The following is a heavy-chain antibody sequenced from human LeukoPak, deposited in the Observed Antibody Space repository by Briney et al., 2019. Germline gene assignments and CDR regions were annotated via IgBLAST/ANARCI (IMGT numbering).Heavy chain of an antibody. CDR2: IYRGGST. J-gene: IGHJ5*02. Sequence: GGSLRLSCAASGFTVGSNYMSWVRQAPGKGLEWVSIIYRGGSTNYADSVKGRFTISRDNSKNTLYLQMNSLRAEDTAVYYCTRNWGSDNWFDPWGQGTLVTVSS. V-gene: IGHV3-66*01. D-gene: IGHD7-27*01. CDR1: GFTVGSNY. CDR3: TRNWGSDNWFDP.